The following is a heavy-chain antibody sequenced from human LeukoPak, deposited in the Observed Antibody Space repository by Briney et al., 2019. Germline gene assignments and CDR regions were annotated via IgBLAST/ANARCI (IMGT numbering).Heavy chain of an antibody. Sequence: SETLSLTCTVSGGSVSSSSYYWSWIRQPPGKGLEWIGYIYYSGSTNYNPSLKSRVTISVDTPKNQFSLKLSSVTAADTAVYYCAKSYKGYCSGGSCPDYWGQGTLVTVSS. CDR1: GGSVSSSSYY. D-gene: IGHD2-15*01. CDR3: AKSYKGYCSGGSCPDY. V-gene: IGHV4-61*01. CDR2: IYYSGST. J-gene: IGHJ4*02.